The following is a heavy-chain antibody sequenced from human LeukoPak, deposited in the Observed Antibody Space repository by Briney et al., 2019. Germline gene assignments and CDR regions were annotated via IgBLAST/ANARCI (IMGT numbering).Heavy chain of an antibody. V-gene: IGHV1-69*13. J-gene: IGHJ4*02. CDR3: ARVSSRLLALDY. CDR2: IIPIFGTA. D-gene: IGHD2-15*01. Sequence: SVKVSCKASGVTFSSYAINWVRQAPGQGLEWMGGIIPIFGTANYAQKFQGRVTITADESTSIAYMELSSLRSDDTAVYYCARVSSRLLALDYWGQGTLVTVSS. CDR1: GVTFSSYA.